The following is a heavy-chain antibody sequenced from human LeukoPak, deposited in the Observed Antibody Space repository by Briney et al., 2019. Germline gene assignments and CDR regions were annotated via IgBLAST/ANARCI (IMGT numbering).Heavy chain of an antibody. D-gene: IGHD3-10*01. CDR1: GYTFTGYY. Sequence: ASVKVSCKASGYTFTGYYMHWVRQAPRQGLEWMGWINPNSGGTNYAQKFQGRVTMTRDTSISTAYMELSRLRSDDTAVYYCASFTLWFGESQNDAFDIWGQGTMVTVSS. CDR2: INPNSGGT. CDR3: ASFTLWFGESQNDAFDI. J-gene: IGHJ3*02. V-gene: IGHV1-2*02.